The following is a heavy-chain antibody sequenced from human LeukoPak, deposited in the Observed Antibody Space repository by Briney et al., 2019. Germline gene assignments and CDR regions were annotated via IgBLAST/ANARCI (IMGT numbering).Heavy chain of an antibody. V-gene: IGHV4-59*02. CDR3: ARGGSQFDY. D-gene: IGHD5-12*01. CDR2: IQYRGST. CDR1: GGSVSNDY. Sequence: SETLSLTCSVSGGSVSNDYWSWTRQTPEKGLEWIAYIQYRGSTFYNPSPRSRVTISLDTSKNQFSLELASVTAADTAVYYCARGGSQFDYWGQGALVTVSS. J-gene: IGHJ4*02.